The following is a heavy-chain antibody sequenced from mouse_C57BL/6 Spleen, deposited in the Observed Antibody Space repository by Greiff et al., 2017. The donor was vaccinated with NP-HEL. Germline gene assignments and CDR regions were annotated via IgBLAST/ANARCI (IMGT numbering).Heavy chain of an antibody. CDR1: GYSFTGYY. J-gene: IGHJ3*01. D-gene: IGHD2-4*01. V-gene: IGHV1-42*01. CDR2: INPSTGGT. Sequence: EVQLKESGPELVKPGASVKISCKASGYSFTGYYMNWVKQSPEKSLEWIGEINPSTGGTTYNQKFKAKATLTVDKSSSTAYMQLKSLTSEDSAVYYCARSGIYYDYDGGFAYWGQGTLVTVSA. CDR3: ARSGIYYDYDGGFAY.